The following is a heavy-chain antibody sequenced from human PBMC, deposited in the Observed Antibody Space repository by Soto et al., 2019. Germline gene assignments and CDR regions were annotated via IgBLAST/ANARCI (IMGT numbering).Heavy chain of an antibody. CDR1: GGTFSSYA. V-gene: IGHV1-69*01. J-gene: IGHJ6*02. D-gene: IGHD6-6*01. CDR2: IIPIFGTA. Sequence: QVQLVQSGAEVKKPGSSVKVSCKASGGTFSSYAISWVRQAPGQGLEWMGGIIPIFGTANYAQKFQGRVTITADESTSTAYMELSSLRSEDTAVYSCARDELYSSSSYHYGMDVWGQGTTVTVSS. CDR3: ARDELYSSSSYHYGMDV.